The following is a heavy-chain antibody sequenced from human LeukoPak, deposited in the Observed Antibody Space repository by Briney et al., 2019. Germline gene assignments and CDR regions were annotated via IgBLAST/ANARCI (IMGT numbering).Heavy chain of an antibody. J-gene: IGHJ4*02. Sequence: ASVKVSCKASGCTFTRYAMNWLRQAPGQGLEWMGWINPNTGNPTYAQAFTGRFVFSLDTSVSTAYLQISSLNTEDTAVYYCAIDQPVAGVSNFDSWGQGTLVTVSS. CDR1: GCTFTRYA. V-gene: IGHV7-4-1*02. CDR2: INPNTGNP. D-gene: IGHD6-19*01. CDR3: AIDQPVAGVSNFDS.